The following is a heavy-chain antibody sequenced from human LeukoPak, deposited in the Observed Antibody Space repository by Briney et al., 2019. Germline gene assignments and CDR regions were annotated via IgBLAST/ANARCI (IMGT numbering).Heavy chain of an antibody. CDR1: GGSISSYY. J-gene: IGHJ4*03. V-gene: IGHV4-4*09. CDR3: ARGVGATQPAFDY. D-gene: IGHD1-26*01. CDR2: IYTSGST. Sequence: SETLSLTCTVSGGSISSYYWSWIRQPPGKGLEWIGYIYTSGSTNYNPSLKSRVTISVDTSKNQFSLKLSSVTAADTAVYYCARGVGATQPAFDYWGQGTMVTVSS.